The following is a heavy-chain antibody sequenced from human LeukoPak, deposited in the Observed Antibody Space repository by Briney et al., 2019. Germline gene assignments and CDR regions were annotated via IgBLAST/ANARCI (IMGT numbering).Heavy chain of an antibody. V-gene: IGHV1-18*01. CDR3: ARDEGYDSSGIPSDN. J-gene: IGHJ4*02. CDR1: GYTFTSYG. CDR2: ISAYNGNT. D-gene: IGHD3-22*01. Sequence: ASVTVSCKASGYTFTSYGISWVRQAPGQGLEWMGWISAYNGNTNYAQKLQGRITMTTDTATSTAYLELRSLRSDDTAVYYCARDEGYDSSGIPSDNWGQGTLVTVSS.